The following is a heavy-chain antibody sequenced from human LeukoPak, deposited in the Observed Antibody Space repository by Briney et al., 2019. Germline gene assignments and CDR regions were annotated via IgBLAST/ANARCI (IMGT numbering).Heavy chain of an antibody. D-gene: IGHD3-10*01. V-gene: IGHV4-59*01. J-gene: IGHJ3*02. CDR1: GGSISSYY. Sequence: SETLSLTCTVSGGSISSYYWSWIRQPPGKGLEWIGYIYYTGSTNYNPSLKSRVTISVDTSKNQFSLKLSSVTAADTAVYYCARDRITMVRGVIDAFDIWGQGTMVTVSS. CDR3: ARDRITMVRGVIDAFDI. CDR2: IYYTGST.